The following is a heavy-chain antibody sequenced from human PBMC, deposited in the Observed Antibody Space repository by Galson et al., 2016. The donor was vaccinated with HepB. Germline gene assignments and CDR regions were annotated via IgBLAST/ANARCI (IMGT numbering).Heavy chain of an antibody. V-gene: IGHV3-23*01. CDR2: ISSYTGTT. J-gene: IGHJ4*02. Sequence: SLRLSCAASGFTSSNYAMSWVRQAPGKGLEWVSVISSYTGTTDYADSVKGRFTISRDNSKNTLLLQMNSLRAEDTAIYYCAKDGAIYGSCTSTSCSSYSDYWGQGTLVTVSS. CDR3: AKDGAIYGSCTSTSCSSYSDY. D-gene: IGHD2-2*01. CDR1: GFTSSNYA.